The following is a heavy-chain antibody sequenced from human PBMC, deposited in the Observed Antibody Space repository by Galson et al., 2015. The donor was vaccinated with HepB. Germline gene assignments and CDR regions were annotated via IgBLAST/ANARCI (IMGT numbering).Heavy chain of an antibody. CDR1: GGSVSGGGSA. V-gene: IGHV4-30-4*07. D-gene: IGHD2-21*01. CDR2: KYYSGST. CDR3: ARVKDCGYECSHPAAFDY. Sequence: TLSLTCGVAGGSVSGGGSAWAWIRQAPGKGLEWIGYKYYSGSTYYNPSLRSRIAISIDDSNNHFSLKLRSVTAADTAAYYCARVKDCGYECSHPAAFDYWGQGALVTVSS. J-gene: IGHJ4*02.